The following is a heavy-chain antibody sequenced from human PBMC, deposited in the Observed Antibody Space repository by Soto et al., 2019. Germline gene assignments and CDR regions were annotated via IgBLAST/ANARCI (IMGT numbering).Heavy chain of an antibody. CDR2: IIPIFGTA. J-gene: IGHJ6*02. Sequence: SVKVSCKASGGTFSSYTISWVRQAPGQGLEWMGGIIPIFGTANYAQKFQGRVTITADESTSTAYMELSSLRSEDTAVYYCARAGCSSTSCYPYCMDVWGQGTTVTVSS. CDR1: GGTFSSYT. CDR3: ARAGCSSTSCYPYCMDV. D-gene: IGHD2-2*01. V-gene: IGHV1-69*13.